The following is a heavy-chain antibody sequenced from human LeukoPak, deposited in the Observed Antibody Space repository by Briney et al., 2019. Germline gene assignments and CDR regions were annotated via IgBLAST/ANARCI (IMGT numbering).Heavy chain of an antibody. Sequence: GGSLRLSCAASGFTFSSYAMHWVRQAPGKGLEWVAVISYDGSNKYYADSVKGRFTISRDNSKHTLYLQMNSLRAEDTAVYYCARDVSAVLGGGYFDYWGQGTLVTVSS. CDR3: ARDVSAVLGGGYFDY. CDR1: GFTFSSYA. CDR2: ISYDGSNK. V-gene: IGHV3-30-3*01. J-gene: IGHJ4*02. D-gene: IGHD2-8*02.